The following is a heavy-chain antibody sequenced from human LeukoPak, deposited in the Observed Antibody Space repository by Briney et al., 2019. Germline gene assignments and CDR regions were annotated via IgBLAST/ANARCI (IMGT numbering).Heavy chain of an antibody. CDR2: ISGSGGST. CDR3: ASLRITMVRGPLGYFDY. Sequence: GGSLRLSCAASGFTFSSYAMSWVRQAPGKGLEWVSAISGSGGSTYYADSVKGRFTISRDNSKNTLYLQMNSLIAEDTAVYYCASLRITMVRGPLGYFDYWGQGTLVTVSS. J-gene: IGHJ4*02. D-gene: IGHD3-10*01. CDR1: GFTFSSYA. V-gene: IGHV3-23*01.